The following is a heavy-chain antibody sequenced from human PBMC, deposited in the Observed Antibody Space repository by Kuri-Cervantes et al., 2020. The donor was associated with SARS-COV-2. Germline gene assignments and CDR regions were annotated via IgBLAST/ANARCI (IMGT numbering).Heavy chain of an antibody. Sequence: LRLSCTVSGGSISSSCYYWGWIRQPPGKGLEWSGYIYYSGSTNYNPSLKSRVTISVDTSQNQFTLKLSSVTAADTAVYYCARLGTYDSSGYGDYWGQGTLVTVSS. D-gene: IGHD3-22*01. V-gene: IGHV4-61*05. CDR1: GGSISSSCYY. J-gene: IGHJ4*02. CDR2: IYYSGST. CDR3: ARLGTYDSSGYGDY.